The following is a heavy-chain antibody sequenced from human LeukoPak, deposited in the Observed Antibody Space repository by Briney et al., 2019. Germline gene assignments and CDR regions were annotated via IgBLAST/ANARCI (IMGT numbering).Heavy chain of an antibody. V-gene: IGHV1-18*01. CDR2: ISAYNGNT. CDR3: ARGPIVVVVAATGYFQH. CDR1: GYTFTSYG. Sequence: ASVTVSCKASGYTFTSYGISWVRQAPGQGLEWMGWISAYNGNTNYAQKLQGRVTMTTDTSTSTAYMEPRSLRSDDTAVYYCARGPIVVVVAATGYFQHWGQGTLVTVSS. D-gene: IGHD2-15*01. J-gene: IGHJ1*01.